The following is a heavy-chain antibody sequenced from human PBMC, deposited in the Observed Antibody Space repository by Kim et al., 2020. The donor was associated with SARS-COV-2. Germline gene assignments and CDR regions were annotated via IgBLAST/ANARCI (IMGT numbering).Heavy chain of an antibody. CDR1: GGSISSSSYY. J-gene: IGHJ4*02. Sequence: SETLSLTCTVSGGSISSSSYYWGWICQPPGKGLEWIGSIYYSGSTYYNPSLKSRVTISVDTSKNQFSLKLSSVTAADTAVYYCARVLGYCSGGSCYYPYWGQGTLVTVSS. D-gene: IGHD2-15*01. CDR2: IYYSGST. CDR3: ARVLGYCSGGSCYYPY. V-gene: IGHV4-39*07.